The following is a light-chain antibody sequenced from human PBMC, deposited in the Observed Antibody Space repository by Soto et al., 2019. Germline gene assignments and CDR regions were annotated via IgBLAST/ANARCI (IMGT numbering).Light chain of an antibody. Sequence: EIVMTQSPSTLAVSPGERATLSCRASQSVGSDLAWYQQKPGKAPRLLIYGASTTASGIPARFSGSGSGTEFTLTISSLQSEDFAVYHCQQYNNWPETFGQGTKVDIK. CDR2: GAS. V-gene: IGKV3-15*01. J-gene: IGKJ1*01. CDR1: QSVGSD. CDR3: QQYNNWPET.